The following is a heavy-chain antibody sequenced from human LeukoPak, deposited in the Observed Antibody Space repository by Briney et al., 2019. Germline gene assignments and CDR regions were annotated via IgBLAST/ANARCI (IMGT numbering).Heavy chain of an antibody. Sequence: ASVKVSCKASGYTFTSYDINWVRQATGQGLEWMGWTNPNSGNTGYAQKFQGRVTMTRNTSISTAYMELSSLRSEDTAVYYCARGAEAFCGGDCYSRGMDVWGQGTTVTVSS. CDR3: ARGAEAFCGGDCYSRGMDV. V-gene: IGHV1-8*01. D-gene: IGHD2-21*02. CDR1: GYTFTSYD. CDR2: TNPNSGNT. J-gene: IGHJ6*02.